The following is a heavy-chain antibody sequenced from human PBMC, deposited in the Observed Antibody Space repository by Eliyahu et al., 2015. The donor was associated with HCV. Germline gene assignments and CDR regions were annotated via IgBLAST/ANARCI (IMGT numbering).Heavy chain of an antibody. Sequence: QVQLVQSGAEMRNPGSSVKVSCKASGGSFSSYSISWVRQAPGQGLEWIGGIIPVAGTENYAQKFQGTVTITADKSTDTTYMEVTSLRSEDTAVYYCASGHGYSSGWNLGGFDWWGQGTLVTVSS. CDR2: IIPVAGTE. J-gene: IGHJ4*02. D-gene: IGHD6-19*01. V-gene: IGHV1-69*06. CDR3: ASGHGYSSGWNLGGFDW. CDR1: GGSFSSYS.